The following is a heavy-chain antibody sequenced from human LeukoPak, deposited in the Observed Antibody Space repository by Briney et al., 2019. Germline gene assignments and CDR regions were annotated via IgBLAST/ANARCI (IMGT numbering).Heavy chain of an antibody. J-gene: IGHJ4*02. Sequence: GGSLRLTCAASGFTFTDFAMNWVRQAPGKGLEWVSGIGGGGTNTDYADSVKGRFTISRDNSKNTLTLQMSSLRADDTAVYFCAKDARGYHRPIDHWGQGILVTVSS. CDR1: GFTFTDFA. D-gene: IGHD3-22*01. CDR3: AKDARGYHRPIDH. CDR2: IGGGGTNT. V-gene: IGHV3-23*01.